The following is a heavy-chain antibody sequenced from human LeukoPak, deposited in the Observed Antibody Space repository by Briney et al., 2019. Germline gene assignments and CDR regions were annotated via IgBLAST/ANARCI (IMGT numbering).Heavy chain of an antibody. CDR3: ARLHREVVSSSYYYYYGMDV. J-gene: IGHJ6*02. CDR1: GFTFSTYS. V-gene: IGHV4-59*01. CDR2: IYYSGST. Sequence: PGGSLRLSCAASGFTFSTYSMNWVRQAPGKGLEWIGYIYYSGSTNYNPSLKSRVTISVDTSKNQFSLKLSSVTAADTAVYYCARLHREVVSSSYYYYYGMDVWGQGTTVTVSS. D-gene: IGHD3-22*01.